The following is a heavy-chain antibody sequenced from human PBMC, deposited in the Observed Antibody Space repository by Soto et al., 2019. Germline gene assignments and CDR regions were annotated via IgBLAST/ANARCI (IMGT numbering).Heavy chain of an antibody. V-gene: IGHV3-74*01. Sequence: GGSLRLSCAASGFTFSSYWMHWVRQVPGKGLVWVSHINSDGSSTTYADSVKGRFTISRDNAKNTLYLQMNSLRAEDTAVYYCARDNLEAPQSAFDPWGQGTLVTVSS. J-gene: IGHJ5*02. CDR2: INSDGSST. CDR1: GFTFSSYW. CDR3: ARDNLEAPQSAFDP.